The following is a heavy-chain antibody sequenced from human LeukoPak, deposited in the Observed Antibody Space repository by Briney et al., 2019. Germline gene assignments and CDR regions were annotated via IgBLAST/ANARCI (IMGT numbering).Heavy chain of an antibody. CDR3: ARGQYYDFWSGYFPEKSLFDY. D-gene: IGHD3-3*01. J-gene: IGHJ4*02. Sequence: QPGGSLRLSCAASGFTFSSYAMHWVRQAPGKGLEWVAVISYDGSNKYYADSVKGRFTISRDNSKNTLYLQMNSLRAEDTAVYYCARGQYYDFWSGYFPEKSLFDYWGQGTLVTVSS. CDR2: ISYDGSNK. V-gene: IGHV3-30*04. CDR1: GFTFSSYA.